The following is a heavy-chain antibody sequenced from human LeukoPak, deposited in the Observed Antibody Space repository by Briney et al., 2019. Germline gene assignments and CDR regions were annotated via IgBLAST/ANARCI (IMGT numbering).Heavy chain of an antibody. CDR1: GFIFSRYT. CDR2: IWSDSAEI. J-gene: IGHJ4*02. D-gene: IGHD3-3*02. Sequence: GGSLRLSCAASGFIFSRYTINWVRQAPGKGLEWVSSIWSDSAEIHYADSVKGRFTISRDNAKNSLYLQMNSLRAEDSAVYYCARDFFHSDISRPFDYWGQGTLVTVSS. V-gene: IGHV3-21*01. CDR3: ARDFFHSDISRPFDY.